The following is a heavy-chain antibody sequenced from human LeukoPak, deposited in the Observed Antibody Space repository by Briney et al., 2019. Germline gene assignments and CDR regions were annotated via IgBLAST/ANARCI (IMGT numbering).Heavy chain of an antibody. CDR1: TDSITSNW. CDR3: AKEIVGAPTPGAY. V-gene: IGHV4-4*02. Sequence: SETLSLTCAVSTDSITSNWWSWVRQPPGKGLQWIGEVHKSGSTNYYPSLQSRVTISIDKSKNQIALELTSVTAADTAVYYCAKEIVGAPTPGAYWGQGILVTVSS. D-gene: IGHD1-26*01. CDR2: VHKSGST. J-gene: IGHJ4*02.